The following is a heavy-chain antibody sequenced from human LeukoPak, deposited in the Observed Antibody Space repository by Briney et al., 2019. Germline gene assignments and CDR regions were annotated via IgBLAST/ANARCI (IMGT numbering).Heavy chain of an antibody. J-gene: IGHJ4*02. CDR1: GFTFSSYG. CDR2: ISYDGSNK. CDR3: ARQTIIYGDYSDY. D-gene: IGHD4/OR15-4a*01. V-gene: IGHV3-30*03. Sequence: RSLRLSCAASGFTFSSYGMHWVRQAPGKGLEWVAVISYDGSNKYYADSVKGRFTISRDNSKNTLYLQMNSLRAEDTAVYYCARQTIIYGDYSDYWGQGTLVTVSS.